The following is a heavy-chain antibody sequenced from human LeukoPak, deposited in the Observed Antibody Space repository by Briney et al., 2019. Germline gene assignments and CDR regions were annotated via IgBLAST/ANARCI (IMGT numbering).Heavy chain of an antibody. J-gene: IGHJ4*02. V-gene: IGHV3-11*05. CDR2: ISSSSSYT. CDR1: GFTFSDYY. CDR3: ARVRDGYNKGGDY. D-gene: IGHD5-24*01. Sequence: GGSLRLSCAASGFTFSDYYMXXXXQAPGXXXXXXSYISSSSSYTNNPXSVKGRFTISRDNAKHSPYLQMNSLRAEDTAVYYCARVRDGYNKGGDYWGQGTLVTVSS.